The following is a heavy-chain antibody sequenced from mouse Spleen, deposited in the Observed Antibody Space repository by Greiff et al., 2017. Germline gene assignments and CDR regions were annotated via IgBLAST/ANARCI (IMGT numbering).Heavy chain of an antibody. Sequence: EVHLVESGGGLVKPGGSLKLSCAASGFTFSSYAMSWVRQTPEKRLEWVATISSGGSYTYYPDSVKGRFTISRDNAKNTLYLQMSSLRSEDTAMYYCARPRYYGYEEGYFDVWGAGTTVTVSS. CDR1: GFTFSSYA. D-gene: IGHD1-2*01. J-gene: IGHJ1*01. CDR2: ISSGGSYT. V-gene: IGHV5-9-3*01. CDR3: ARPRYYGYEEGYFDV.